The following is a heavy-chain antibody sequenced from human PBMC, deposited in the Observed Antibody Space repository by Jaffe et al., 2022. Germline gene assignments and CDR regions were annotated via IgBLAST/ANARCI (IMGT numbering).Heavy chain of an antibody. CDR3: ARDPNIAVAGTDDAFDI. CDR1: GYTFTSYY. V-gene: IGHV1-46*01. Sequence: QVQLVQSGAEVKKPGASVKVSCKASGYTFTSYYMHWVRQAPGQGLEWMGIINPSGGSTSYAQKFQGRVTMTRDTSTSTVYMELSSLRSEDTAVYYCARDPNIAVAGTDDAFDIWGQGTMVTVSS. CDR2: INPSGGST. J-gene: IGHJ3*02. D-gene: IGHD6-19*01.